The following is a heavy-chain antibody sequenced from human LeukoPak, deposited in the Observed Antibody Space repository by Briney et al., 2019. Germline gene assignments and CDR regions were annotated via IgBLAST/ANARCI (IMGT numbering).Heavy chain of an antibody. CDR2: IKQDGSEK. D-gene: IGHD3-9*01. Sequence: GGSLRLSCAASGFTFSSYWMSWVRQAPGKGLEWVANIKQDGSEKYYVDSVKGRFTISRDNAKNSLYLQMNSLRAEDTDVYYCARVVFDILTDYYPGWFDPWGQGTLVTVSS. CDR1: GFTFSSYW. V-gene: IGHV3-7*04. J-gene: IGHJ5*02. CDR3: ARVVFDILTDYYPGWFDP.